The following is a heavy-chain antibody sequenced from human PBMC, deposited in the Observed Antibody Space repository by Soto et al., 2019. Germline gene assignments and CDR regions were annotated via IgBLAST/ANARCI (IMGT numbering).Heavy chain of an antibody. CDR3: AREIMITFGGVIVTHFFDY. V-gene: IGHV1-2*04. CDR1: GYSFTGYY. D-gene: IGHD3-16*02. Sequence: ASVKVACKASGYSFTGYYRHWVRQATGQGLEWMGWINPNSGGTNYAQKFQGWVTMTRDTSISTAYMELSRLRSDDTAVYYCAREIMITFGGVIVTHFFDYWGQGTLVTVSS. J-gene: IGHJ4*02. CDR2: INPNSGGT.